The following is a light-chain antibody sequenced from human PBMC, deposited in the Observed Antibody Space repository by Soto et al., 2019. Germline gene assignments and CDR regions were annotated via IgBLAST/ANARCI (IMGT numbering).Light chain of an antibody. Sequence: EIVLTQSPGTLSLSPGERATLSCRASQSVNSRFLAWYQQKPGQAPRLLIYSASSRASGIPDRFSGSGSGTDFTLNISRLEPEDFAVYFCQQYGSSPRYTFGQGTKLEIK. V-gene: IGKV3-20*01. CDR3: QQYGSSPRYT. CDR2: SAS. J-gene: IGKJ2*01. CDR1: QSVNSRF.